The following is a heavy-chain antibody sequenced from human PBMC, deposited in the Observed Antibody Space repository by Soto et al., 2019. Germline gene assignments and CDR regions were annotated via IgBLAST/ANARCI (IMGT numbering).Heavy chain of an antibody. J-gene: IGHJ5*02. Sequence: GESLKISCKGSGYSFTSYWISWVRQMPGKGLEWMGRIDPSDSYTNYSPSFQGHVTISADKSISTAYLQWSSLKASDTAMYYCARLYCSSTSCYLGNWFDPWGQGTLVTVSS. CDR1: GYSFTSYW. D-gene: IGHD2-2*01. V-gene: IGHV5-10-1*01. CDR3: ARLYCSSTSCYLGNWFDP. CDR2: IDPSDSYT.